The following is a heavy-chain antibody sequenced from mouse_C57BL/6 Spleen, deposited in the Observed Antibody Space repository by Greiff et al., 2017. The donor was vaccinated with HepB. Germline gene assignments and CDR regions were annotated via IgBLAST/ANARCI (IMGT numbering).Heavy chain of an antibody. Sequence: VQLKQSGTVLARPGASVKMSCKTSGYTFTSYWMHWVKQRPGQGLEWIGAIYPGNSDTSYNQKFKGKAKLTAVTSASTAYMELSSLTDEDSSVYYCKTRDYEDAMDYWGQGTSVTVSS. J-gene: IGHJ4*01. V-gene: IGHV1-5*01. CDR2: IYPGNSDT. D-gene: IGHD2-4*01. CDR3: KTRDYEDAMDY. CDR1: GYTFTSYW.